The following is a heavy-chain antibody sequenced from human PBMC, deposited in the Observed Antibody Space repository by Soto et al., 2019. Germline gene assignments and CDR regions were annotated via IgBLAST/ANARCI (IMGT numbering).Heavy chain of an antibody. V-gene: IGHV4-34*01. CDR1: GGSWSGYY. J-gene: IGHJ5*02. CDR2: INHSGST. CDR3: ARGLGYCSSTSCKGEDWFDH. Sequence: PXETLSLTCSVDGGSWSGYYWSWIRQPPGKGLDWIGEINHSGSTNYNPSLKSRVTISVDTSKNQFSLKLSSVTAADTAVYYCARGLGYCSSTSCKGEDWFDHWGQGTLVTVSS. D-gene: IGHD2-2*01.